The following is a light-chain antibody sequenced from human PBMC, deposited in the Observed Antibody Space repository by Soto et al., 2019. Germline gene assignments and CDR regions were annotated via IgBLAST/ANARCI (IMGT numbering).Light chain of an antibody. CDR3: QQYDSPWT. CDR2: DTS. V-gene: IGKV3-20*01. J-gene: IGKJ1*01. Sequence: EIVLTQSPGTLSLSPGERATLSCTASQSVSSNYLAWYQQKPGQAPSLLIYDTSTRATGIPGRFSGSGSGTDFTLTVSRLEPEDFEVYYCQQYDSPWTFGQGTKVEIK. CDR1: QSVSSNY.